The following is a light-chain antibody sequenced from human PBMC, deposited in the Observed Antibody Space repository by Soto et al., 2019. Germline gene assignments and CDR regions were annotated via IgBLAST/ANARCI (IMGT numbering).Light chain of an antibody. J-gene: IGLJ2*01. CDR2: GAS. CDR3: AAWDDSLNVLV. V-gene: IGLV2-14*02. CDR1: SSDVGTSDL. Sequence: QSVLTQPASVSGSPGQSITISCIGTSSDVGTSDLVSWYQQHPDTAPKLLIYGASKRPSGVPDRFSGSKSGTSASLAISGLQSDDETQYYCAAWDDSLNVLVFGGGTKLTVL.